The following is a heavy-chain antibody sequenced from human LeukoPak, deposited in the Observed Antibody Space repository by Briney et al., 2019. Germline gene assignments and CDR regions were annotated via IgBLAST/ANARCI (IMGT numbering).Heavy chain of an antibody. D-gene: IGHD4-17*01. CDR3: AGPTVTTKEPFGYYYYGMDV. J-gene: IGHJ6*02. Sequence: SETLSLTCTVSGGSISSSSYYWGWIRQPPGKGLEWIGSIYYSGSTYYNPSLKSRVTISVDTSKNQFSLKLSSVTAADTAVYYCAGPTVTTKEPFGYYYYGMDVWGQGTTVTVSS. CDR2: IYYSGST. CDR1: GGSISSSSYY. V-gene: IGHV4-39*07.